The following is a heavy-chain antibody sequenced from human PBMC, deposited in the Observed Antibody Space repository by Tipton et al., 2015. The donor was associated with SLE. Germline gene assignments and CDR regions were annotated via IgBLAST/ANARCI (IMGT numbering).Heavy chain of an antibody. V-gene: IGHV4-34*01. D-gene: IGHD3-3*01. J-gene: IGHJ3*02. Sequence: TLSLTCAVYGGSFSGYYWSWIRQPPGKGLEWIGEINHSGSTNYNPSLKSRVTISVDTSKNQFSLKLSSVTAADTAVYYCARGPYYDFWSGYPYALDIWGQGTMVTVSS. CDR2: INHSGST. CDR3: ARGPYYDFWSGYPYALDI. CDR1: GGSFSGYY.